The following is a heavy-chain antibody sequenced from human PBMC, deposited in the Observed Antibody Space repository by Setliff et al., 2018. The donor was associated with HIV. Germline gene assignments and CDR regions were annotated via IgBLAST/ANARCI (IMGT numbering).Heavy chain of an antibody. CDR2: INFSGTT. D-gene: IGHD2-15*01. CDR1: GGPFSGYF. V-gene: IGHV4-34*01. Sequence: PSDTLSLTCGVFGGPFSGYFWSWIRQSPGKGLEWIGEINFSGTTNYNPSLKSRVTISIDTSKEWFSLNLTSVTAADTAVYYCARAPFRGGSFGWFDPWGQGTLVTVSS. CDR3: ARAPFRGGSFGWFDP. J-gene: IGHJ5*02.